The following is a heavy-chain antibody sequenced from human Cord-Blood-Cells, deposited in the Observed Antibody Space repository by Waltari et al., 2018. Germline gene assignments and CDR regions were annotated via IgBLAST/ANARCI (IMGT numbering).Heavy chain of an antibody. CDR2: ISYSGST. V-gene: IGHV4-30-4*08. CDR3: ARDTVVTYYDILTGYDAFDI. Sequence: QVQLQESGPGLVKPSQTLSLTCTVSGGSISSGDYYWRWIRQPPGKGLEWIGYISYSGSTYYNPSLKSRVTISVDTSKNQFSLKLSSVTAADTAVYYCARDTVVTYYDILTGYDAFDIWGQGTMVTVSS. J-gene: IGHJ3*02. D-gene: IGHD3-9*01. CDR1: GGSISSGDYY.